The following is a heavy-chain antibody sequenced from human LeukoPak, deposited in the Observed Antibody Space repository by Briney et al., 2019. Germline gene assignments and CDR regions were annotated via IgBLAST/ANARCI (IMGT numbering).Heavy chain of an antibody. CDR1: RFTVSGIY. V-gene: IGHV3-66*02. Sequence: GGSLRLSCAASRFTVSGIYMTWVRQAPGKGLEWVSVIYSGGSTYHADSVTGRFTISRDNSKNTLFLQMNSLRTEDSAVYYCAGDIKASYYGLDVWGQGTTVTVSS. J-gene: IGHJ6*02. CDR2: IYSGGST. D-gene: IGHD3-10*01. CDR3: AGDIKASYYGLDV.